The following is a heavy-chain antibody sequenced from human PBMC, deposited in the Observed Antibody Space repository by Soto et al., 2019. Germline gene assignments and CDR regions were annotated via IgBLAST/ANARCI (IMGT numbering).Heavy chain of an antibody. CDR3: ARRWGEGRVGY. J-gene: IGHJ4*02. D-gene: IGHD3-10*01. CDR2: IYHSGKT. V-gene: IGHV4-4*02. CDR1: GGSISSSNW. Sequence: QVQLQESGPGLVKPSGTLSLTCAVSGGSISSSNWWSWVRQPPGKGLEWIGEIYHSGKTNYNPSLKRRVTMAVDKSRNQLSLKLSSVTAADTAVYYCARRWGEGRVGYWGQGTLVSVSS.